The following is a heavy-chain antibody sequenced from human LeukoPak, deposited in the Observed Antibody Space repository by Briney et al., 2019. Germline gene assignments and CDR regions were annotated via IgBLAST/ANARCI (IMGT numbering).Heavy chain of an antibody. CDR1: GYTFTSYY. D-gene: IGHD2-21*02. CDR3: ARDSSVYCGGDCILGWFDP. Sequence: ASVKVSCKASGYTFTSYYMHWVRQAPGQGLEWMGIMNPSGGSTSYAQKFQGRVTMTRDTSTSTVYMELSSLRSEDTAVYYCARDSSVYCGGDCILGWFDPWGQGTLVTVSS. CDR2: MNPSGGST. V-gene: IGHV1-46*01. J-gene: IGHJ5*02.